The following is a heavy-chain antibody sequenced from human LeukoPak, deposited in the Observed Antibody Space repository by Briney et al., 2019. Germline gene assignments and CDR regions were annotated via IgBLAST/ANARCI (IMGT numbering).Heavy chain of an antibody. V-gene: IGHV1-18*01. CDR2: ISGYKGNT. CDR3: ARVAEQLVDY. CDR1: GYTFTSYG. D-gene: IGHD6-13*01. J-gene: IGHJ4*02. Sequence: ASVKVSCKASGYTFTSYGISWVRQAPGQGLEWMGWISGYKGNTNYAQNLQGRVTMTTDTSTSTAYMELRSLRSDDTAVYYCARVAEQLVDYWGRGTLVTVSS.